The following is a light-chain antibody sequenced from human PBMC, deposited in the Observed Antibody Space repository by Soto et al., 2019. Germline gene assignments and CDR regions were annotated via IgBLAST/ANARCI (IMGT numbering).Light chain of an antibody. CDR2: EAS. Sequence: EIVLTQSPATLSLSPGERATLSCRASQSVSSYLAWYQQKPGQAPRLLIYEASNRATGIPARFSGSGSGTDFTLTISSPEPEDFAVYYCQQRSNWLTFGGGTKVEIK. CDR1: QSVSSY. V-gene: IGKV3-11*01. CDR3: QQRSNWLT. J-gene: IGKJ4*01.